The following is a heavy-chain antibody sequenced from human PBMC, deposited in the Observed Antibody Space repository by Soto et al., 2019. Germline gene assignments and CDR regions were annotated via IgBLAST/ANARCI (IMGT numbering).Heavy chain of an antibody. D-gene: IGHD1-20*01. CDR3: ARGITYAMDV. V-gene: IGHV3-74*01. J-gene: IGHJ6*02. CDR2: ISPDGSVT. Sequence: EVQLVESGGGSVQPGVSLRLSCAASGSTVSGHWMHWVRQEPGRGLVWVSLISPDGSVTTYADSVKGRFTISRDNAKNKLTLQMNSLRAEDTAVYYCARGITYAMDVWGQGTTVTVSS. CDR1: GSTVSGHW.